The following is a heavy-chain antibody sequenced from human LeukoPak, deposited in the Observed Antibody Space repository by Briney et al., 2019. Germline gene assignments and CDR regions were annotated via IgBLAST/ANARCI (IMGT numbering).Heavy chain of an antibody. CDR2: VIPIFGTP. CDR3: ARDRHSGTYLSFS. V-gene: IGHV1-69*05. CDR1: GDNFNIYS. D-gene: IGHD1-26*01. J-gene: IGHJ5*02. Sequence: ASGDNFNIYSISWVRQAPGKGLEWMGGVIPIFGTPTYAQKFQGRITITTDESTRTAYMELTSLRSEDTAMYYCARDRHSGTYLSFSWGQGTQVTVSS.